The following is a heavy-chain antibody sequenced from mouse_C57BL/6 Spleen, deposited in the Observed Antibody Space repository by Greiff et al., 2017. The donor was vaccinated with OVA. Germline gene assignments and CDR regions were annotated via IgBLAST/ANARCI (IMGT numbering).Heavy chain of an antibody. CDR2: IYPRSGNT. J-gene: IGHJ4*01. CDR3: ARYDGYHGYAMDY. CDR1: GYTFTSYG. V-gene: IGHV1-81*01. Sequence: QVQLQQSGAELARPGASVKLSCKASGYTFTSYGISWVKQRTGQGLEWIGEIYPRSGNTYYNEKFKGKATLTADKSSSTAYMELRSLTSEDSAVYFCARYDGYHGYAMDYWGQGTSVTVSS. D-gene: IGHD2-3*01.